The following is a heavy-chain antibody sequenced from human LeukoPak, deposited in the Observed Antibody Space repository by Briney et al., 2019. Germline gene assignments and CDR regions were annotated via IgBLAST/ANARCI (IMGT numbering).Heavy chain of an antibody. V-gene: IGHV5-51*01. CDR2: IYPGDSDI. CDR1: GYSFTTYW. Sequence: VESLKISCKGSGYSFTTYWIAWVRQMLGKGPEWMGIIYPGDSDIRYSPSFQGQVTISVDKSISTAYLQWSSLKASDTAMYYCARRAYSGYEFDYWGQGTLVTVSS. D-gene: IGHD5-12*01. J-gene: IGHJ4*02. CDR3: ARRAYSGYEFDY.